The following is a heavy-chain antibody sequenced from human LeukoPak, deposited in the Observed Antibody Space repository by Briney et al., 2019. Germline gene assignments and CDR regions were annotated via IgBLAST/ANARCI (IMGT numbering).Heavy chain of an antibody. CDR3: ARDSPPINGDYVAAFDL. J-gene: IGHJ3*01. V-gene: IGHV4-59*01. D-gene: IGHD4-17*01. Sequence: SETLSLTCTVSGGSISSYYWSWIRQPPGKGLEWIGYIYYTGSTDYNPSLESRVTISVDTSKNQFSLNLSYVTAADTAVYYCARDSPPINGDYVAAFDLWGQGTMVTVSS. CDR1: GGSISSYY. CDR2: IYYTGST.